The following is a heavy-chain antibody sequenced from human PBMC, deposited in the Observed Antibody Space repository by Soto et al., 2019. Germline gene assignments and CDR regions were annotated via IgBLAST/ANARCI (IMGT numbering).Heavy chain of an antibody. CDR1: GFTFSSYW. CDR2: ISYDGSNK. Sequence: PGGSLRLSCGASGFTFSSYWMYWVRQGPGKGLVWVSRISYDGSNKNYVDSVKGRFTISRDNSKNTLYLQMNSLRAEDTAVYYCAKDGSGGSGIPFDYWGQGTLVTVSS. CDR3: AKDGSGGSGIPFDY. J-gene: IGHJ4*02. V-gene: IGHV3-30*02. D-gene: IGHD2-15*01.